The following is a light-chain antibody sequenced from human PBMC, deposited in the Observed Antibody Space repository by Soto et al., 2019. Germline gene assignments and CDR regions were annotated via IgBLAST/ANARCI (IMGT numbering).Light chain of an antibody. CDR2: EVS. CDR3: MQGTHWPWT. V-gene: IGKV2-30*02. CDR1: QSLIHSDGSTY. Sequence: DVVMTQSPLSLPVTLGQPASISCGSSQSLIHSDGSTYLSWFHQRPGQSPRRLIYEVSDRDSGVPARFSGSGSCSDFTLKISRVEAEDVGVYYCMQGTHWPWTFGQGTEVEIK. J-gene: IGKJ1*01.